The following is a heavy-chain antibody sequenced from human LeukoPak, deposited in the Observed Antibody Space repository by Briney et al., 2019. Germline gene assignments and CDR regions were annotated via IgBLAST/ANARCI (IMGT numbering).Heavy chain of an antibody. J-gene: IGHJ5*02. Sequence: PSETLSLTCTVSGGSISSSSYYWGWIRQPPGKGLEWIGSIYYSGSTYYNPSLKSRVTISVDTSKNQFSLKLSSVTAADTAVYYCARNGFVTRTQRPIWFDPWGQGTLVTVSS. D-gene: IGHD3-10*01. CDR2: IYYSGST. CDR3: ARNGFVTRTQRPIWFDP. CDR1: GGSISSSSYY. V-gene: IGHV4-39*01.